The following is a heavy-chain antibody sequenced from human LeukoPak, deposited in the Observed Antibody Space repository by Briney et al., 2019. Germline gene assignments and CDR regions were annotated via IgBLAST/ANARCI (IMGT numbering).Heavy chain of an antibody. CDR3: ARGRRRRLGIVVVAAHHDAFDI. CDR1: GVSISSSNSY. D-gene: IGHD2-21*02. CDR2: IYYSGNT. V-gene: IGHV4-39*01. J-gene: IGHJ3*02. Sequence: SETLSLTCTVSGVSISSSNSYWGWIRQPPGEGLEWIGSIYYSGNTYYNASLKSQVSISIDTSKNQFSLKLSSVTAADTAVYYCARGRRRRLGIVVVAAHHDAFDIWGQGTMVTVSS.